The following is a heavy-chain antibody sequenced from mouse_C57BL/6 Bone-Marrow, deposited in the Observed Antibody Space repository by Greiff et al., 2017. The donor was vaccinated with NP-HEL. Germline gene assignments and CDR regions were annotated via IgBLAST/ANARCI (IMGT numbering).Heavy chain of an antibody. CDR3: ARGGGSSYIYAMDY. D-gene: IGHD1-1*01. V-gene: IGHV1-63*01. J-gene: IGHJ4*01. CDR2: IYPGGGYT. CDR1: GYTFTNYW. Sequence: QVQLKQSGAELVRPGTSVKMSCKASGYTFTNYWIGWAKQRPGHGLEWIGDIYPGGGYTNYNEKFKGKATLTADKSSSTAYMQFSSLTSEDSAIYYCARGGGSSYIYAMDYWGQGTSVTVSS.